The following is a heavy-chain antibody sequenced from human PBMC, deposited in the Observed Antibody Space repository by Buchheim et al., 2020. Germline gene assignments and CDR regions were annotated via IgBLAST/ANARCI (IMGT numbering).Heavy chain of an antibody. J-gene: IGHJ4*02. CDR1: GTTFSTYW. V-gene: IGHV5-51*01. CDR2: IHPGDSET. Sequence: EVQLVQSGAEVKKPGESLRISCEGSGTTFSTYWTAWVRQVPGKGLEWMAIIHPGDSETRYSPSFQGQISISADKSINTVYPQWNSLRASDTAIYYCATNRAGSSVDYWGQGTL. CDR3: ATNRAGSSVDY. D-gene: IGHD1-1*01.